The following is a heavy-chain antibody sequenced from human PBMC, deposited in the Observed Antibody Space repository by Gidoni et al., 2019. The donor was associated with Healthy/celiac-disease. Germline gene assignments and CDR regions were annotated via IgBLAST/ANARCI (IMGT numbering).Heavy chain of an antibody. CDR3: AKDKGGSSWDYFYY. J-gene: IGHJ4*02. V-gene: IGHV3-30*18. Sequence: VISYDGSNKYYADSVKGRFTISRDNSKNTLYLQMNSLRAGDTAVYYCAKDKGGSSWDYFYYWGQGTLVTVSS. D-gene: IGHD6-13*01. CDR2: ISYDGSNK.